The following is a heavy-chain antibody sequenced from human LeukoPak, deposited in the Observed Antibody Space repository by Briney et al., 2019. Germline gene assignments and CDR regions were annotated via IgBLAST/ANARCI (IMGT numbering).Heavy chain of an antibody. Sequence: ASVKVSCKASGYTFTSYDVNWVRQATGQGLEWMGWMNTSSGNTGHAQKLQGRVTMTRNTSISTAYMELSSLRSDDTAVYYCVAKGCWGQGTLVTVSS. CDR2: MNTSSGNT. CDR3: VAKGC. J-gene: IGHJ4*02. CDR1: GYTFTSYD. V-gene: IGHV1-8*01.